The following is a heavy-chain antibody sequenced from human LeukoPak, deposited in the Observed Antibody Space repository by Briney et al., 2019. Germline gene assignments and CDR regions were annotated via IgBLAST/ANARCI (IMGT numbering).Heavy chain of an antibody. D-gene: IGHD3-9*01. CDR2: INPKSGGT. Sequence: ASVKVTCKASGYTFSGYYMHWVRQAPGQGLEWMGWINPKSGGTNEAQKFHDRVTMTRDTSIRTAYMEVSRLRSDDTAVYYCARSPDILTGENFDYWGQGTLVTVSS. CDR3: ARSPDILTGENFDY. J-gene: IGHJ4*02. CDR1: GYTFSGYY. V-gene: IGHV1-2*02.